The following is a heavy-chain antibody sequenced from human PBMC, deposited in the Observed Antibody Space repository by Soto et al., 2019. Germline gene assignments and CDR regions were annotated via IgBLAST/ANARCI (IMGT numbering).Heavy chain of an antibody. CDR3: ARGSNPSDY. CDR2: ISSSGETM. Sequence: QVQLVESGGGLVKPGGSLRLSCSASGFTFSDYYMSWIRQAPWKGLEWVSHISSSGETMYYADSVQGRLTISRDNAKNSLYLQMNRLRVEDTAVYYCARGSNPSDYWGQGNLVTVSS. V-gene: IGHV3-11*01. J-gene: IGHJ4*02. CDR1: GFTFSDYY.